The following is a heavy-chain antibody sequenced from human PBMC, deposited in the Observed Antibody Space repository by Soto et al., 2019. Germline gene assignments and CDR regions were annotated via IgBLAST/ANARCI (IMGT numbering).Heavy chain of an antibody. CDR3: ARLAENYDYGDLLRFDY. CDR2: TYYRSKWYN. D-gene: IGHD4-17*01. Sequence: PSQTLSLTCAISGDSVSSNSAAWNWIRQSPSRGLEWLGRTYYRSKWYNDYAVSVKSRITINPDTSKNQFSLQLNSVTPEDTAVYYCARLAENYDYGDLLRFDYWGQGTLVTVSS. J-gene: IGHJ4*02. CDR1: GDSVSSNSAA. V-gene: IGHV6-1*01.